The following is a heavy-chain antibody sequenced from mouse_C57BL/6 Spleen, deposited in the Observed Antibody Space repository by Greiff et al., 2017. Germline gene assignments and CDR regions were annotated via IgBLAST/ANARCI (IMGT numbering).Heavy chain of an antibody. CDR2: IYPGSGST. J-gene: IGHJ4*01. D-gene: IGHD2-1*01. Sequence: VQLQQPGAELVKPGASVKLSCKASGYTFTSYWITWVKQRPGQGLEWIGDIYPGSGSTNYNEKFKSKATLTVDTSSSTAYMQLSSLTSEDSAVYYCARLDYYGNPYYAVDYWGQGTSVTVSS. CDR1: GYTFTSYW. CDR3: ARLDYYGNPYYAVDY. V-gene: IGHV1-55*01.